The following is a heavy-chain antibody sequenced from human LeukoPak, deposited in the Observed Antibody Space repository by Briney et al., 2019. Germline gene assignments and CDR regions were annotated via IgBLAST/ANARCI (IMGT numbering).Heavy chain of an antibody. V-gene: IGHV3-30*04. J-gene: IGHJ6*03. CDR3: AKVDYYMDV. Sequence: PGGSLRLSCAASGFTFSSYAMHWVRQAPGKGLEWVAVISYDGSNKYYADSVKGRFTISRDNSKNTLYLQMNSLRAEDTAIYYCAKVDYYMDVWGKGTTVTISS. CDR1: GFTFSSYA. CDR2: ISYDGSNK.